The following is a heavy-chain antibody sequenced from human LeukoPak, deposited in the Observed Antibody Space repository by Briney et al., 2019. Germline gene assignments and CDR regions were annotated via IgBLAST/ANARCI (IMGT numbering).Heavy chain of an antibody. Sequence: SETLSLACTVSGGSISSSSYYWGWIRQPPGKGLEWIGSIYYSGSTYYNPSLKSRVTISVDTSKNQFSLKLSSVTAADTAVYYCARIDRWFDPWGQGTLVTVSS. CDR2: IYYSGST. J-gene: IGHJ5*02. CDR1: GGSISSSSYY. V-gene: IGHV4-39*07. CDR3: ARIDRWFDP.